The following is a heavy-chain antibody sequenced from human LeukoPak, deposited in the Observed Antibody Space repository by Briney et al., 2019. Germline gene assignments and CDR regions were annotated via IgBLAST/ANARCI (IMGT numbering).Heavy chain of an antibody. Sequence: GGSLRLSCAASGFTFSTFAMIWVRQPPGKGLEWVSSIFPSGGEIHYADSVRGRFTISRDNSKGTLSLQMNSLRAEDTAIYYCATYRQVLLPFESWGQGTLVTVSS. CDR1: GFTFSTFA. V-gene: IGHV3-23*01. CDR2: IFPSGGEI. J-gene: IGHJ4*02. CDR3: ATYRQVLLPFES. D-gene: IGHD2-8*02.